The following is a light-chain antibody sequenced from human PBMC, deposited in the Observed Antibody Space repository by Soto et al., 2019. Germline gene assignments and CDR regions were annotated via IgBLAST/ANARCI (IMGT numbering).Light chain of an antibody. CDR3: QQYDHIPYT. CDR2: RAS. J-gene: IGKJ2*01. V-gene: IGKV1-33*01. CDR1: QGISNY. Sequence: DIQMTQSPSSVSASVGDTITITCQATQGISNYLNWYQQKPGKAPKLLISRASNLEAGVPSRFHGNGSGTNFIFTISSLQPEDIATYYCQQYDHIPYTFGQGTKLE.